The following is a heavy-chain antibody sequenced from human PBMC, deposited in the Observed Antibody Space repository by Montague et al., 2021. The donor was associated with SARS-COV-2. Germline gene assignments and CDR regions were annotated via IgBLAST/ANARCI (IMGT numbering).Heavy chain of an antibody. CDR1: GGSIRNYN. D-gene: IGHD3/OR15-3a*01. CDR3: ASHNADDFGLSDY. J-gene: IGHJ4*02. CDR2: VFYTGNT. Sequence: SETLSLTCAVAGGSIRNYNWGWIRQPPGKGLEWIGYVFYTGNTNYNPSLKSRVTISIDTSKNQISLRVTSVTAADTAKYYCASHNADDFGLSDYWGQGTLVTVSS. V-gene: IGHV4-59*08.